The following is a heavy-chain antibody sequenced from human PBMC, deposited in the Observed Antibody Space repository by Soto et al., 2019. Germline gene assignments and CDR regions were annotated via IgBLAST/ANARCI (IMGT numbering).Heavy chain of an antibody. V-gene: IGHV1-8*01. J-gene: IGHJ5*02. CDR3: ARDNSGGGNSDGWWLDP. Sequence: ASVKVSCKAFGYTFTNYEIHWVRQATGQGLEWMGWMNPHSGNAGFAQKFQGRVTLTRDTSISKAYMELSSLRSDDTAVYYCARDNSGGGNSDGWWLDPWGQGTLVTVSS. D-gene: IGHD2-21*02. CDR1: GYTFTNYE. CDR2: MNPHSGNA.